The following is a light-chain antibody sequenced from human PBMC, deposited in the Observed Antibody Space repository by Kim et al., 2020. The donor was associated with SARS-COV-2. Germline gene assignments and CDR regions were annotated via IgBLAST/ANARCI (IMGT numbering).Light chain of an antibody. CDR3: QQYLSSPFT. Sequence: CPGESATLSCRASQSVSSRHLAWYQQKPGQAPRLLMYTTSTRATGIPDRFSGSGSGTDFTLTIDRLEPEDFAVYFCQQYLSSPFTFGGGTKVEIK. CDR2: TTS. J-gene: IGKJ4*01. CDR1: QSVSSRH. V-gene: IGKV3-20*01.